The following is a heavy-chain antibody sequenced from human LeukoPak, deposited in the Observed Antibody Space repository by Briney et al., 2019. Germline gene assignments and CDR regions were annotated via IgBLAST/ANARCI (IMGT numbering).Heavy chain of an antibody. CDR3: ARDRGGNSGYLDY. D-gene: IGHD4-23*01. CDR2: IYYSGST. Sequence: PSQTLSLTCTVSGGSISSGGYYWSWIRQPPGKGLEWIGYIYYSGSTYYNPSLKSRVTISVDTSKNQFSLKLSSVTAADTAVYYCARDRGGNSGYLDYWGQGTLVTVSS. J-gene: IGHJ4*02. CDR1: GGSISSGGYY. V-gene: IGHV4-30-4*08.